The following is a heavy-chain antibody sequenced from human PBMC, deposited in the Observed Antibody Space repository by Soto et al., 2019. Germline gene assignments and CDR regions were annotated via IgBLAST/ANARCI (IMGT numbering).Heavy chain of an antibody. Sequence: SVKVSCKASGGTFSSYAISWVRQAPGQGLEWMGGIIPIFGTANYAQKFQGRVTITADKSTSTAYMELSSLRSEDTAVYYCAVPRKGWTDRYGMDVWGQGTTVTVS. J-gene: IGHJ6*02. CDR1: GGTFSSYA. CDR3: AVPRKGWTDRYGMDV. CDR2: IIPIFGTA. V-gene: IGHV1-69*06. D-gene: IGHD1-1*01.